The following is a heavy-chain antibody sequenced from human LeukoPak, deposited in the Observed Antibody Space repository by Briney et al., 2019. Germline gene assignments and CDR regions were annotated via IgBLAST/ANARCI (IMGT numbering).Heavy chain of an antibody. J-gene: IGHJ4*02. D-gene: IGHD3-10*01. CDR2: ISSSSSSYI. Sequence: GGSLRLSCAASGFTFSQYAMNWVRQAPEKGLEWVSSISSSSSSYIYYADSVKGRFTISRDNAKNSLYLQMNSLRAEDTAVYYCARNVATMVRGVSYYFDYWGQGTLVTVSS. CDR1: GFTFSQYA. CDR3: ARNVATMVRGVSYYFDY. V-gene: IGHV3-21*01.